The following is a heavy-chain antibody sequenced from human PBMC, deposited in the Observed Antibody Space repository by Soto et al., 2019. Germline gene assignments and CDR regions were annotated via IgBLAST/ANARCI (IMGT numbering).Heavy chain of an antibody. CDR1: GYTFTGYY. Sequence: QVQLVQSGAEVKKPGASVNVSCQASGYTFTGYYMHWVRQASGQGLEWMGWINPNTGDTNYAQKFQGRVPMAKETSMNKAQTEGGRLKSGAAAVEYCVRCGGFDFLSGIFPMGVWGPRANVTLFS. CDR2: INPNTGDT. V-gene: IGHV1-2*02. J-gene: IGHJ6*01. CDR3: VRCGGFDFLSGIFPMGV. D-gene: IGHD3-3*01.